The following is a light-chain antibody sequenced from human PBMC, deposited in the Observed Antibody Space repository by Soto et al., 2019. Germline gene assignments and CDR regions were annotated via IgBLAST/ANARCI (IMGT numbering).Light chain of an antibody. Sequence: QSALAQPASVSGSPEQSVNISCTGTSSDVGTYNLVSWYQQHPGKAPKLIIYEVVERPSGVSNRFSGSKFGNTASLTISGLLPEDEADYYCCSSGGSSAVPYVFGTGTKLTVL. J-gene: IGLJ1*01. CDR2: EVV. CDR1: SSDVGTYNL. CDR3: CSSGGSSAVPYV. V-gene: IGLV2-23*02.